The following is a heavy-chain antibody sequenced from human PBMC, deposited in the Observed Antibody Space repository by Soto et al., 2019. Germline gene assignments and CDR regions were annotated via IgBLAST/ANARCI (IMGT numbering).Heavy chain of an antibody. CDR2: IIPIFGTA. V-gene: IGHV1-69*13. J-gene: IGHJ6*02. CDR1: GGTFSSYA. D-gene: IGHD5-12*01. CDR3: ASGYDFRYYDMDV. Sequence: GASVKVSCKASGGTFSSYAISWVRQAPGQGLEWMGGIIPIFGTANYAQKFQGRVTITADESTSTVYMELSSLRSEDTAVYYCASGYDFRYYDMDVWGQGTTVTVSS.